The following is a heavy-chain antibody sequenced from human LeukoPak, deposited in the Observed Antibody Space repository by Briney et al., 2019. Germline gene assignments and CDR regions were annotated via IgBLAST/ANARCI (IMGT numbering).Heavy chain of an antibody. CDR1: GGSFSGYY. J-gene: IGHJ4*02. Sequence: SETLSLTCAVYGGSFSGYYWSWIRQPPGKGLEWIGYIYYSGSTNYNPSLKSRVTISVDTSKNQFSLKLSSVTAADTAVYYCARDETMVRLFDYWGQGTLVTVSS. V-gene: IGHV4-59*12. CDR2: IYYSGST. D-gene: IGHD4/OR15-4a*01. CDR3: ARDETMVRLFDY.